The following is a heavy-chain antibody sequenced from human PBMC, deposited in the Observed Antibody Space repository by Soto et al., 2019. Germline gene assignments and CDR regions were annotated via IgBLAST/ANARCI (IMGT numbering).Heavy chain of an antibody. D-gene: IGHD6-13*01. CDR3: ARAQGGSSWRVYLNWFDP. J-gene: IGHJ5*02. Sequence: SETLSLTCAVYGRSFSGYYWSWIRQRPGKGVEWIGEINHSGSTNYNPSLKRRVTISVDTSKNQFSLKLSSVTAADTAVYYCARAQGGSSWRVYLNWFDPWGQGTLVTVSS. V-gene: IGHV4-34*01. CDR2: INHSGST. CDR1: GRSFSGYY.